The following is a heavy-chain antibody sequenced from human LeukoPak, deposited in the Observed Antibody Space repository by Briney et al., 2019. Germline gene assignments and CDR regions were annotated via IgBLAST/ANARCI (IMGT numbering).Heavy chain of an antibody. CDR1: GFTFSDYY. J-gene: IGHJ3*02. D-gene: IGHD3-9*01. Sequence: GGSLRLSCAASGFTFSDYYMSWIRQAPGKGLEWVSYISSSGSTIYYADSVKGRFTISRDNAKNSLYLQMNSLRAEDTAVYYCARDPGYDILTGYYSHAFDIWGQGTMVTVSS. V-gene: IGHV3-11*01. CDR3: ARDPGYDILTGYYSHAFDI. CDR2: ISSSGSTI.